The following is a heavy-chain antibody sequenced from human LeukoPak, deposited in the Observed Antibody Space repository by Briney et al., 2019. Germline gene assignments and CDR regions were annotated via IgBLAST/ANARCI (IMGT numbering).Heavy chain of an antibody. CDR3: ARGRWLQSNFDY. J-gene: IGHJ4*02. V-gene: IGHV3-53*01. CDR2: IYSGGST. CDR1: GFTVSSNY. Sequence: GGSLRLSCAASGFTVSSNYMSWVRQAPGKGLEWVSVIYSGGSTYHADSVKGRFTISRDNSKNTLYLQMNSLRAEDTAVYYCARGRWLQSNFDYWGQGTLVTVSS. D-gene: IGHD5-24*01.